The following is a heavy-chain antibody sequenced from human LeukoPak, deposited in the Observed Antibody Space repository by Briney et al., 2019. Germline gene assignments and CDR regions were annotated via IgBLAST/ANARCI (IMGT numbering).Heavy chain of an antibody. J-gene: IGHJ6*03. D-gene: IGHD2-2*01. CDR1: GFTFTSSA. CDR2: IVVGSGNT. CDR3: AKEFVPAAILSYYYMDV. Sequence: SVKVSCKASGFTFTSSAMQWVRQARGQRLEWIGWIVVGSGNTNYAQKFQERVTITRDMSTSTAYMELSSLRSEDTAVYYCAKEFVPAAILSYYYMDVWGRGTTVTVSS. V-gene: IGHV1-58*02.